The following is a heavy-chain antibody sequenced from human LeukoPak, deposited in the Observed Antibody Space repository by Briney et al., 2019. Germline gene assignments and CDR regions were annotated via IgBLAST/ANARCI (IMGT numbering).Heavy chain of an antibody. D-gene: IGHD3-9*01. Sequence: PLASVKVSCKASGYTFTSYGISWVRQAPGQGLEWMGWISAYNGNTNYAQKLQGRVTMTTDTSTSTAYMELRSLRSDDTAVYYCARDIYDILTGYYFFDYWGQGTLVTVSS. CDR3: ARDIYDILTGYYFFDY. CDR1: GYTFTSYG. V-gene: IGHV1-18*01. CDR2: ISAYNGNT. J-gene: IGHJ4*02.